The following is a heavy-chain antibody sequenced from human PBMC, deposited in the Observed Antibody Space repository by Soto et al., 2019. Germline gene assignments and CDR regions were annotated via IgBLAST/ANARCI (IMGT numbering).Heavy chain of an antibody. Sequence: GGSLRLSCAASGFTVSSNYMSWVRQAPGKGLEWVSVIYSGGTTYYADSVKGRFTISRDNAKNSLYLQMNSLRAEDTAVYYCAREIVVARGASYFDYWGPGTLVTVSS. D-gene: IGHD2-2*01. CDR2: IYSGGTT. CDR3: AREIVVARGASYFDY. V-gene: IGHV3-66*01. J-gene: IGHJ4*02. CDR1: GFTVSSNY.